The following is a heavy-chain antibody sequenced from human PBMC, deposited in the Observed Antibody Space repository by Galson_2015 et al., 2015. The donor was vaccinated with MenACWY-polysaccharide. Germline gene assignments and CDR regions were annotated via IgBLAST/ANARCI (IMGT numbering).Heavy chain of an antibody. CDR2: IHATGST. CDR3: ARRSLDNWYFDL. D-gene: IGHD1-1*01. V-gene: IGHV4-4*07. J-gene: IGHJ2*01. CDR1: HDSISSSY. Sequence: SETLSLTCTVSHDSISSSYWSWFRQSADKGLEWIGRIHATGSTTYNPSFRSRVAMSVDLPRKNFSLRLASVTASDTAIYYCARRSLDNWYFDLWGRGTLVIVSS.